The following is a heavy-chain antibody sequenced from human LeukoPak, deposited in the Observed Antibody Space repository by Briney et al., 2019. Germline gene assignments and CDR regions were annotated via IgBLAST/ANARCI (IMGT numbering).Heavy chain of an antibody. CDR3: AGDRNSDWYSPLDY. J-gene: IGHJ4*02. CDR1: GFTFTKCA. D-gene: IGHD6-19*01. V-gene: IGHV3-23*01. Sequence: PGGALRLSCVASGFTFTKCAMSWIRQAPGKGVEWVAIITATGDTAYYADSVKGRVTISRDNARNTVYMQMDSLRAEDTAIYYCAGDRNSDWYSPLDYWGQGSQVTVSP. CDR2: ITATGDTA.